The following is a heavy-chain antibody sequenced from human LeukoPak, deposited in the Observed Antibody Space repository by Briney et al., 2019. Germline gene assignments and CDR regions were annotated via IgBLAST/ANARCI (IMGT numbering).Heavy chain of an antibody. CDR1: GFTFSSYA. Sequence: GGSLRLSCAASGFTFSSYAMSWVRQAPEKGLEWVSAISGSGGSTYYADSVKGRFTISRDNSKNTLYLQMNSLRAEDTAVYYCAKSRYCSSTSCYAYYYYGMDVWGQGTTVTVSS. CDR3: AKSRYCSSTSCYAYYYYGMDV. D-gene: IGHD2-2*01. J-gene: IGHJ6*02. CDR2: ISGSGGST. V-gene: IGHV3-23*01.